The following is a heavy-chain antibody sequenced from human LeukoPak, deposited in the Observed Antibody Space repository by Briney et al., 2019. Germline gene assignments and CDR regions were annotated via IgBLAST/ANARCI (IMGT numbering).Heavy chain of an antibody. J-gene: IGHJ5*02. CDR2: IDHTGNT. CDR1: GGTFRGYY. CDR3: ARGLRFHVGSGNWFDL. V-gene: IGHV4-34*01. Sequence: SETLSLTCAVSGGTFRGYYWSWIRQSPGKGLAWIGEIDHTGNTNYNPSLESRVSLSVDASKNQVSLNLNSVTPADTAVYYCARGLRFHVGSGNWFDLWGQGTLVTVSS. D-gene: IGHD3-10*01.